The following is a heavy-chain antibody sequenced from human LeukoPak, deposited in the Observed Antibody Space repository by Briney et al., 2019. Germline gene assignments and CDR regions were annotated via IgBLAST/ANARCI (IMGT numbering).Heavy chain of an antibody. CDR1: GGSFIGYH. J-gene: IGHJ4*02. CDR2: IYHRGHT. D-gene: IGHD4-23*01. CDR3: ARDPTTVVTLPYYFDF. Sequence: PSETLSLTCAVYGGSFIGYHWNWIRQTPEKGLEWIGEIYHRGHTNYNPSLESRVTISVDTSKNQFSLKLRSVTAADTAVYYCARDPTTVVTLPYYFDFWGPGTLVTVSS. V-gene: IGHV4-34*01.